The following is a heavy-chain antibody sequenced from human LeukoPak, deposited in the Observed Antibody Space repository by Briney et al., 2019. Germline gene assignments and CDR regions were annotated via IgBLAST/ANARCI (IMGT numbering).Heavy chain of an antibody. D-gene: IGHD6-19*01. Sequence: SETLSLTCTVSGGSISSYYWSWLRQPPGKGLEWIGYIYYSGSTNYNPSLKSRVTISVDTSKNQFSLKLSSVTAADTAVYYCAREGRGWYFDYWGQGTLVTVSS. CDR2: IYYSGST. J-gene: IGHJ4*02. V-gene: IGHV4-59*01. CDR3: AREGRGWYFDY. CDR1: GGSISSYY.